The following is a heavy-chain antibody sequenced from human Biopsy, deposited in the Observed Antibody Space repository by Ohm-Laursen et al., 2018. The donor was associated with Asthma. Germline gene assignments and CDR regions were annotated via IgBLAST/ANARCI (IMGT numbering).Heavy chain of an antibody. CDR3: ARVVSYGDIYFGIDV. D-gene: IGHD4-17*01. J-gene: IGHJ6*02. Sequence: SQTLSLTCTVSGAYIGTPDYHRSWIRQSPGKGLEWIGFVFYSGTTHYSRSLERRLYISIDTARNEFSMRLRSLTAADTAVYFCARVVSYGDIYFGIDVWGPGNTVVVS. CDR1: GAYIGTPDYH. V-gene: IGHV4-30-4*01. CDR2: VFYSGTT.